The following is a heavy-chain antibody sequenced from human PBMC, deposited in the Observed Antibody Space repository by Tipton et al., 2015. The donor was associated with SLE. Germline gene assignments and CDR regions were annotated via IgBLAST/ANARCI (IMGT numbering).Heavy chain of an antibody. CDR1: DDSISFYY. CDR2: IYSSGNT. D-gene: IGHD2/OR15-2a*01. CDR3: ARHDNFYSFDI. J-gene: IGHJ3*02. Sequence: LRLSCTVSDDSISFYYWSWIRQSPKKGLEWIGNIYSSGNTNYNPPLKSRVSISVDASKNKFSLKLESVTAADTAVYYCARHDNFYSFDIWGQGTMVTVSS. V-gene: IGHV4-4*09.